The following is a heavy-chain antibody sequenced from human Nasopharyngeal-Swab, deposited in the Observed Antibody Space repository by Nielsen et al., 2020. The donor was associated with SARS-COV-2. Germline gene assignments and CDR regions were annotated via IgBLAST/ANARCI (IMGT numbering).Heavy chain of an antibody. CDR1: EFTFSSYA. J-gene: IGHJ4*02. Sequence: ETLSLTCPPSEFTFSSYALSWVRQIPGKGLDWVSGISFGGYSKYYADSLKGGFTIPRDNSKNTLNLQMNSLRAEDTAVYFCAKVGVGVGYWGQGTLVTVSS. V-gene: IGHV3-23*01. CDR2: ISFGGYSK. D-gene: IGHD1-26*01. CDR3: AKVGVGVGY.